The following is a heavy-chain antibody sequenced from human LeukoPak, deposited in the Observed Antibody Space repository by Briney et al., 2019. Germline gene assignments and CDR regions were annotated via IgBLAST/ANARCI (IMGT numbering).Heavy chain of an antibody. CDR1: GFTFSSYA. J-gene: IGHJ6*02. CDR3: ARDNSQVGATQETYYYYGMDV. CDR2: IYSGGST. Sequence: GGSLRLSCAASGFTFSSYAMSWVRQAPGKGLEWVSVIYSGGSTYYADSVKGRFTISRHNSKNTLYLQMNSLRAEDTAVYYCARDNSQVGATQETYYYYGMDVWGQGTTVTVSS. V-gene: IGHV3-53*04. D-gene: IGHD1-26*01.